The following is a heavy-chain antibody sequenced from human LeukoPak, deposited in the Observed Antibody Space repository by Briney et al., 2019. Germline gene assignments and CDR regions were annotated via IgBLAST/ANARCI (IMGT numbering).Heavy chain of an antibody. CDR1: GGSISTSSYY. J-gene: IGHJ4*02. CDR2: IFYSGGT. CDR3: ARLSSESLDY. Sequence: PSETLSLTCTVSGGSISTSSYYWVWIRQPPGKGLEWIGNIFYSGGTHYNPSLKSRVTISVDTSKKQFSLKLSSVSAADTTVYYCARLSSESLDYWGQGTLVTVSS. D-gene: IGHD2/OR15-2a*01. V-gene: IGHV4-39*01.